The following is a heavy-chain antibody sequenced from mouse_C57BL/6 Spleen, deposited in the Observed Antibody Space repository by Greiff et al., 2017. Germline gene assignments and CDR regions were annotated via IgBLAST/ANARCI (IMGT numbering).Heavy chain of an antibody. CDR2: IDPSDSYT. Sequence: QVQLQQPGAELVRPGTSVKLSCKASGYTFTSYWMLWVKQRPGQGLEWIGVIDPSDSYTNYNQKFKGKATLTVDTSSSTAYMQLSSLTSEDSAVYYCARKRWSDYWGQGTTLTVSS. CDR1: GYTFTSYW. CDR3: ARKRWSDY. J-gene: IGHJ2*01. V-gene: IGHV1-59*01. D-gene: IGHD2-3*01.